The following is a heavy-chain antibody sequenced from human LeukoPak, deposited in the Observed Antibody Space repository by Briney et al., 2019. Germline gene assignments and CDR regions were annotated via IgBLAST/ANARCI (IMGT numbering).Heavy chain of an antibody. V-gene: IGHV3-48*04. J-gene: IGHJ4*02. CDR3: APGYCSSSSCTHYFEY. CDR1: GFTFSTYS. Sequence: GGSLRLSCAASGFTFSTYSMNWVRQAPGKGLEWVSYISSSSNTIYCVDSVKGRFTISRDNGKDSLYLQMNSLRAEDTAVYYCAPGYCSSSSCTHYFEYWGQGTLVTVSS. CDR2: ISSSSNTI. D-gene: IGHD2-2*01.